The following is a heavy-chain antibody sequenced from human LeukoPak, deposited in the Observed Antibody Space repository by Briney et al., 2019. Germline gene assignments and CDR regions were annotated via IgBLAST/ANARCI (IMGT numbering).Heavy chain of an antibody. Sequence: PGGSLRLSCATSGFTFDDYAMHWVRQGPGKGLVWVSRINSDGSFTNYADSVKGRFTISRDNAKNTLYLQMNSLRAEDTAVYYCARVSMVATPDYFDYWGQGTLVTVSS. CDR2: INSDGSFT. J-gene: IGHJ4*02. D-gene: IGHD5-12*01. CDR1: GFTFDDYA. CDR3: ARVSMVATPDYFDY. V-gene: IGHV3-74*01.